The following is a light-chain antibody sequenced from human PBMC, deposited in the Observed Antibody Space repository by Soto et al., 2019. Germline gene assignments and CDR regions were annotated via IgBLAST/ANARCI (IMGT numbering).Light chain of an antibody. CDR3: SLYTIINTDACV. CDR1: SGDIGSYNR. CDR2: DVT. J-gene: IGLJ1*01. Sequence: QSALTQPASVSGSPGQSITISCTGTSGDIGSYNRVSWYQQHPGKAPKLIIYDVTYRSSGVSNRFSDSKSGNTASLTISGLRAEDEDEYDCSLYTIINTDACVFGTGTKLTVL. V-gene: IGLV2-14*03.